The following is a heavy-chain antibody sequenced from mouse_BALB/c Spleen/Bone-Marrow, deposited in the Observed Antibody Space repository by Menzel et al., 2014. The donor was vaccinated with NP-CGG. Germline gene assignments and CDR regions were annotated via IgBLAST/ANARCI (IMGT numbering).Heavy chain of an antibody. CDR2: IRLKSNNYAT. V-gene: IGHV6-6*02. CDR1: GFTFSNYW. J-gene: IGHJ3*01. Sequence: EVKVEESGGGLVRPGGSMKLSCIASGFTFSNYWMNWVRQSPEKGLEWIAEIRLKSNNYATHYVESVKGRFTISRDDSKSSVYLQMNNLRTEDTGVYYCTRPFAYWGQGTLVTVSA. CDR3: TRPFAY.